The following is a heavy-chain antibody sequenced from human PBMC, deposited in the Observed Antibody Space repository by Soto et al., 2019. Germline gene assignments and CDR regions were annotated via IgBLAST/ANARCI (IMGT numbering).Heavy chain of an antibody. CDR3: ARLVWSSSWYIGYYYGMDV. D-gene: IGHD6-13*01. CDR2: INHSGST. Sequence: LSLTCAVYGGSFSGYYWSWIRQPPGKGLEWIGEINHSGSTNYNPSLKSRVTISVDTSKNQFSLKLSSVTAADTAVYYCARLVWSSSWYIGYYYGMDVWGQGTTVTVSS. CDR1: GGSFSGYY. V-gene: IGHV4-34*01. J-gene: IGHJ6*02.